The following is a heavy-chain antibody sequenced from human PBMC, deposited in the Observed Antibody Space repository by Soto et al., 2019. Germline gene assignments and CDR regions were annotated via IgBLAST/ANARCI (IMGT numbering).Heavy chain of an antibody. CDR3: ARVFDFWSGYRGYYFDY. D-gene: IGHD3-3*01. CDR1: GYSFTSYW. Sequence: PGASLKISCKGSGYSFTSYWIGWVRQMPGKGLEWMGIIYPGDSDTRYSPSFQGQVTISADKSISTAYLQWSSLKASDTAMYYCARVFDFWSGYRGYYFDYWGQGTLVTVSS. CDR2: IYPGDSDT. V-gene: IGHV5-51*01. J-gene: IGHJ4*02.